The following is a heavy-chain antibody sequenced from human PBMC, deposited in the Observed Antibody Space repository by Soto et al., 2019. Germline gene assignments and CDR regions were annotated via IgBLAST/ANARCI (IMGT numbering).Heavy chain of an antibody. CDR3: ATRVRVTNYLYYGMDV. V-gene: IGHV3-30*03. CDR1: GFSFNTSG. J-gene: IGHJ6*02. Sequence: GGSLRLSCAASGFSFNTSGMHWVRQAPGKGLEWVAVIAFDGSQEFYGDSVRGRFTISRDNSKNTLFLQMKSLSPEDTAVYYCATRVRVTNYLYYGMDVWGQGTTVTVSS. D-gene: IGHD2-21*02. CDR2: IAFDGSQE.